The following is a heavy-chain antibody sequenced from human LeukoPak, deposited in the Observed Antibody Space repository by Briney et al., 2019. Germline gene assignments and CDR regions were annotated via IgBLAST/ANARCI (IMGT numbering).Heavy chain of an antibody. J-gene: IGHJ4*02. Sequence: SVKVSCKASGGTFSSYAISWVRQAPGQGLEWMGGIIPIFGTANYAQKFQGRDTITADESTSTAYMELSSLRSEDTAVYYCARANTMVRGVPPADWGQGTLVTVSS. V-gene: IGHV1-69*01. CDR1: GGTFSSYA. D-gene: IGHD3-10*01. CDR2: IIPIFGTA. CDR3: ARANTMVRGVPPAD.